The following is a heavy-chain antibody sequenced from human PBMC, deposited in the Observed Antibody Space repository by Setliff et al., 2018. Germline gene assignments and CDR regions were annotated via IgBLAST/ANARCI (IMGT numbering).Heavy chain of an antibody. CDR1: GFTVTENY. CDR2: IYSGGST. CDR3: ARDPGPHAAHFRALGYGMDV. D-gene: IGHD6-13*01. Sequence: GGSLRLSCAASGFTVTENYMSWVRQAPGKGLEWVSIIYSGGSTYYGDSAKGRFTISRDKSKNTVFLQMNSLRAEDTAVYYCARDPGPHAAHFRALGYGMDVWGQGTTVTVSS. V-gene: IGHV3-66*01. J-gene: IGHJ6*02.